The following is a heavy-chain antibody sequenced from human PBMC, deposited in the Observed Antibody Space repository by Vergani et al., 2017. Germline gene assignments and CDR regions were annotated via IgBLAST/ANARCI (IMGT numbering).Heavy chain of an antibody. J-gene: IGHJ6*03. D-gene: IGHD3-22*01. V-gene: IGHV6-1*01. CDR2: TYFMSKCNN. Sequence: QVQLHQSGPGLVKPSQTLSLTCAISGARASIKSAGWTWIRQSPSRGLEWLGRTYFMSKCNNDYAASVKSRMTINSDTSKNLFSLQLQSVTPEDTAVYYCAREDISLTVEGANYMDIWGKGTTVTVSS. CDR3: AREDISLTVEGANYMDI. CDR1: GARASIKSAG.